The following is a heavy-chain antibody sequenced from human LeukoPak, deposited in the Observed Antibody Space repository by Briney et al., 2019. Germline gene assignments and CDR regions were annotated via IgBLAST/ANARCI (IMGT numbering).Heavy chain of an antibody. D-gene: IGHD6-13*01. V-gene: IGHV3-53*01. J-gene: IGHJ4*02. CDR2: IYSGGST. CDR3: PRGYSSSWVFDY. CDR1: GFTVSCNY. Sequence: PGGSLRLSCAASGFTVSCNYMSWLRQAPGKGLEWVSVIYSGGSTYYADSVKGRFTISRDNSKNTLYLQMNSLRAEDTAVYYCPRGYSSSWVFDYWGQGTLVTVSS.